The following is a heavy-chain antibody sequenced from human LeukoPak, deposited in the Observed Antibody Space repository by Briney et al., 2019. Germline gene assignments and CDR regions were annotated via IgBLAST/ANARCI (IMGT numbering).Heavy chain of an antibody. CDR1: GGSINAYY. V-gene: IGHV4-59*01. Sequence: SETLSLTCTVSGGSINAYYWSWIRQPPGKGLEWIGYVYHSGSTNYNPSLKSQVTMSVDTSNNQFSLKLSSVTAADTAMYYCAREGDYYDSGGYYRIDFWGQGTLVTVSS. D-gene: IGHD3-22*01. CDR3: AREGDYYDSGGYYRIDF. CDR2: VYHSGST. J-gene: IGHJ4*02.